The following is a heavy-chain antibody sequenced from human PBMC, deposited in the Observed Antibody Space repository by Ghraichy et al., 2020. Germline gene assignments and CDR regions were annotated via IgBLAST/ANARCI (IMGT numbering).Heavy chain of an antibody. V-gene: IGHV3-21*01. CDR3: ARVVTMIVFDWYFDL. D-gene: IGHD3-22*01. Sequence: GGSLRLSCAASGFTFSSYSMNWVRQAPGKGLEWVSSISSSSSYIYYADSVKGRFTISRDNAKNSLYLQMNSLRAEDTAVYYCARVVTMIVFDWYFDLWGRGTLVTVSS. CDR1: GFTFSSYS. J-gene: IGHJ2*01. CDR2: ISSSSSYI.